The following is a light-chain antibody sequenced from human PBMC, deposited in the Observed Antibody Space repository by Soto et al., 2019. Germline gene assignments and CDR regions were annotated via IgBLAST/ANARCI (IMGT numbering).Light chain of an antibody. J-gene: IGKJ1*01. CDR1: QSIRNY. CDR2: AAS. Sequence: IQMTQSPSSLSASVRDRVTITCRASQSIRNYLNWYQQKPGKAPKLLIYAASILQSGVPSRFSGSGSGTDFTLTISSLQPEDSATYYCQQSHSAPPTFGQGTKVEVK. CDR3: QQSHSAPPT. V-gene: IGKV1-39*01.